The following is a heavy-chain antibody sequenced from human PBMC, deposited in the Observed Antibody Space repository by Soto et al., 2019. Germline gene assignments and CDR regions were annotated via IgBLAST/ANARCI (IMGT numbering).Heavy chain of an antibody. CDR2: IYYSRST. Sequence: SETLSLTCTVSGGSISSSSYYWGWIRQPPGKGLEWIGSIYYSRSTYYNPSLKSRVTISVDTSKNQFSLKLSSVTAADTAVYYCARQTCSGSYEYYFDYWGQGTVGTVSS. D-gene: IGHD1-26*01. V-gene: IGHV4-39*01. CDR1: GGSISSSSYY. CDR3: ARQTCSGSYEYYFDY. J-gene: IGHJ4*02.